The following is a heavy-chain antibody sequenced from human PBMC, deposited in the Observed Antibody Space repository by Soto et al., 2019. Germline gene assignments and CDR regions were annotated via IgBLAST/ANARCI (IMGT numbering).Heavy chain of an antibody. CDR2: MNPNTGNT. CDR1: GYTFTSYD. CDR3: ARGRAITGTMPS. J-gene: IGHJ5*02. D-gene: IGHD1-20*01. Sequence: GASVKVSCKASGYTFTSYDINWVRQATGQGLEWMGWMNPNTGNTGYAQKFQGRVTMTRNTSISTAYMELSSLRSEDTAVYYCARGRAITGTMPSWRQGTLVTVSS. V-gene: IGHV1-8*01.